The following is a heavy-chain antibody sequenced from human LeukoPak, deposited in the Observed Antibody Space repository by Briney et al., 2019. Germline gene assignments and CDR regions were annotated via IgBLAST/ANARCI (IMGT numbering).Heavy chain of an antibody. J-gene: IGHJ3*01. V-gene: IGHV3-30*18. CDR1: GFTFSRSA. D-gene: IGHD3-16*01. CDR2: ISHDGSNT. CDR3: VKTMVTFGGLIRTDAFDV. Sequence: AGSLRLSCAASGFTFSRSAVHWVRQAPAKGLQWVAVISHDGSNTDYTDSVKGRFTISRDNSKNTLYLQMNSLRAEDTAVYYCVKTMVTFGGLIRTDAFDVWGQGTVVTVSS.